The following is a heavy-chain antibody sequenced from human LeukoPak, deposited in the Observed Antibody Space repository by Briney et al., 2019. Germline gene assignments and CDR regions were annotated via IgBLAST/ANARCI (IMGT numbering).Heavy chain of an antibody. V-gene: IGHV4-59*01. D-gene: IGHD3-9*01. CDR1: GGSISSYY. Sequence: SETLSLTCTVSGGSISSYYWSSIRQPPGKGLEWIGYIYYRGSTNYNPALNSRVTISVDTSKIQFSLKLSSVTAADTAVYYCARGDFDPIYPYFDYWGQGTLVTVSS. J-gene: IGHJ4*02. CDR3: ARGDFDPIYPYFDY. CDR2: IYYRGST.